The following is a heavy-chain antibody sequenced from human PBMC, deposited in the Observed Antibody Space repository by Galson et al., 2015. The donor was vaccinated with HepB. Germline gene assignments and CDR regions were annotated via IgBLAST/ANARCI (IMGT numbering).Heavy chain of an antibody. V-gene: IGHV3-30-3*01. J-gene: IGHJ5*02. D-gene: IGHD2-2*01. CDR3: ARHGCSHTVLVVAAGNWFDP. CDR1: GFTFSSYA. Sequence: SLRLSCAASGFTFSSYAMHWVRQAPGKGLEWVAVISYDGSNKYYADSVKGRFTISRDNSKNTLYLQMNSLRAEDTAVYYCARHGCSHTVLVVAAGNWFDPWGQGTLVTVSS. CDR2: ISYDGSNK.